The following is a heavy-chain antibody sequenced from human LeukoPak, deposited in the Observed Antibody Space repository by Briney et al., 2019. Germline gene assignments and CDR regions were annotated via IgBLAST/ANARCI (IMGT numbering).Heavy chain of an antibody. Sequence: ASVKVSCKASGYTFTGYYMHWVRQAPGQGLEWMGWINPNSGGTNYAQKFQGRVTMTRDTSISTAYTELSRLRSDDTAVYYCASAGGVRYFDWLPPYYWGQGTLVTVSS. V-gene: IGHV1-2*02. CDR3: ASAGGVRYFDWLPPYY. J-gene: IGHJ4*02. CDR1: GYTFTGYY. D-gene: IGHD3-9*01. CDR2: INPNSGGT.